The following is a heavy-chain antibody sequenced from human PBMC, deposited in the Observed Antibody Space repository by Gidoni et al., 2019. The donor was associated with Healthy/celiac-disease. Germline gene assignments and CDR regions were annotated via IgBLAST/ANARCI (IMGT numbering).Heavy chain of an antibody. CDR1: GGSFSGYY. V-gene: IGHV4-34*01. Sequence: QVQLQQWGAGLLKPSETLSLTCAVYGGSFSGYYWSWIRQPPGKGLEWIGEINHSGSTNYNPSLKSRVTISVDTSKNQFSLKLSSVTAADTAVYYCARRKKWLSPLDAFDIWGQGTMVTVSS. D-gene: IGHD3-22*01. CDR3: ARRKKWLSPLDAFDI. J-gene: IGHJ3*02. CDR2: INHSGST.